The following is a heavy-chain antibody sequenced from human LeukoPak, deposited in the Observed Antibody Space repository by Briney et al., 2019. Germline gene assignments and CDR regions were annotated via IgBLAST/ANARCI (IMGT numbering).Heavy chain of an antibody. CDR3: AKGRWLQLYYFDY. Sequence: GGSLRLSCAASGFSFSSYGLSWVRQAPGKGLEWVSTISGSGGTTYYADSVKGRFTISRDSSKNTLYLHVNSLTAEDTAVYYCAKGRWLQLYYFDYWGQGTLVTVSS. D-gene: IGHD5-24*01. CDR1: GFSFSSYG. CDR2: ISGSGGTT. V-gene: IGHV3-23*01. J-gene: IGHJ4*02.